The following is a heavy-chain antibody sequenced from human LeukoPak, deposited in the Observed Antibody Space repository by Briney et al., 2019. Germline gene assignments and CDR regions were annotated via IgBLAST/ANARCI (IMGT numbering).Heavy chain of an antibody. Sequence: GGSLRLSCAASGFTLSSYTMNWVRQALGQGLEWVSTISDPHSGSETHYADSVKGRFTISRDDSQNTLYLQMDSLRAEDTAVYYCAKDGGAYSYGRYHFDHWGQGTLVTVSS. CDR2: ISDPHSGSET. CDR1: GFTLSSYT. J-gene: IGHJ4*02. CDR3: AKDGGAYSYGRYHFDH. V-gene: IGHV3-23*01. D-gene: IGHD5-18*01.